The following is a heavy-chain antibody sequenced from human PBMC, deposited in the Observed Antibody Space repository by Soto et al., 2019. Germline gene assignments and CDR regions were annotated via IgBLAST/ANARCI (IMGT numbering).Heavy chain of an antibody. J-gene: IGHJ6*02. CDR2: ISGSGGST. CDR3: AKDGIKRGITGTTTAPYYYGMDV. D-gene: IGHD1-20*01. CDR1: GFTFSSYA. Sequence: PGGSLRLSCAASGFTFSSYAMSWVRQAPGKGLEWVSAISGSGGSTYYADSVKGRFTISRDNSKNTLYLQMNSLRAEDTAVYYCAKDGIKRGITGTTTAPYYYGMDVWGQGTTVTVSS. V-gene: IGHV3-23*01.